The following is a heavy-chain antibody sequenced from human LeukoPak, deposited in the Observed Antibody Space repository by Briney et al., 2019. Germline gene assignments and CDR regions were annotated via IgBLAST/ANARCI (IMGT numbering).Heavy chain of an antibody. D-gene: IGHD5-18*01. J-gene: IGHJ4*02. V-gene: IGHV4-28*05. Sequence: SDTLSLTCAVSGYSISSPNWWGSVRQPPGNGLEWIWYIYYTRIIYYNPSLKSRITMSVDTSKNQFSLKLTSLRAVDTAVYYCARTDSYGYVHDYWGQGTLVTVSS. CDR3: ARTDSYGYVHDY. CDR1: GYSISSPNW. CDR2: IYYTRII.